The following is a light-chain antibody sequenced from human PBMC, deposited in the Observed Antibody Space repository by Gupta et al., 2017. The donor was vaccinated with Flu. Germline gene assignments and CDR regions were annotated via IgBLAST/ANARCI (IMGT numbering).Light chain of an antibody. CDR2: GKN. CDR3: SSRDTSGDDVL. Sequence: SSELTQDPAVSVALGPTVRIRCQGDSLRRNYASWYRQKPGQAPVIVVYGKNNRPSGIPDRLAGSSSGNTASPTITGAQAEDEAEYYCSSRDTSGDDVLFAKGTRVTVL. CDR1: SLRRNY. J-gene: IGLJ3*02. V-gene: IGLV3-19*01.